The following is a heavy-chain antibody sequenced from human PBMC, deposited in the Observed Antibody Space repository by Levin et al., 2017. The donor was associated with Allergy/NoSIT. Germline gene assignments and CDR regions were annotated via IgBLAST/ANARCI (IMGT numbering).Heavy chain of an antibody. V-gene: IGHV3-72*01. CDR2: TRDKANTYTT. CDR3: AGEDRITGTTMYYYGLDV. D-gene: IGHD1-7*01. Sequence: AGGSLRLSCAASGFTFSDHYMDWVRQAPGKGLEWVGRTRDKANTYTTEYAASVKGRFTISRDDSKNSLYLQMNSLKTEDTAVYYCAGEDRITGTTMYYYGLDVWGQGTTVTVSS. J-gene: IGHJ6*02. CDR1: GFTFSDHY.